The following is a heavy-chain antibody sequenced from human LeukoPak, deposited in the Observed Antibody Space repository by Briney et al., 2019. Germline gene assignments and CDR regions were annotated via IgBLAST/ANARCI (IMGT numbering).Heavy chain of an antibody. CDR1: GGSISSYY. CDR2: IYYSGST. J-gene: IGHJ4*02. CDR3: ARSKFGWLSTFDY. D-gene: IGHD3-22*01. V-gene: IGHV4-59*01. Sequence: KTSETLSLTCTVSGGSISSYYWSWIRQPPGKGLEWIGYIYYSGSTNYNPSLKSRVTISVDTSKNQFSLKLSSVTAADTAVYCCARSKFGWLSTFDYWGQGTLVTVSS.